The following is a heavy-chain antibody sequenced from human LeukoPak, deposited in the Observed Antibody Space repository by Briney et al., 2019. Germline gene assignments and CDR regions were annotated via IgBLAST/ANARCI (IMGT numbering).Heavy chain of an antibody. CDR1: GFTSSSYA. J-gene: IGHJ6*03. CDR2: ISGSGGST. D-gene: IGHD1-26*01. V-gene: IGHV3-23*01. CDR3: AKYSGNTYYYYYMDV. Sequence: GESLRLSCAASGFTSSSYAMSWVRQAPGKGLEWVSAISGSGGSTYYAGSVKGRFTISRDNSKNTLYLQMNSLRAEDTAVYYCAKYSGNTYYYYYMDVWGKGTTVTVSS.